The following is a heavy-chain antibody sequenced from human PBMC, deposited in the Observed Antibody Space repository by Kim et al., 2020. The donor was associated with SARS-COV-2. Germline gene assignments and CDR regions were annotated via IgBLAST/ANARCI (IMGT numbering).Heavy chain of an antibody. J-gene: IGHJ3*02. CDR3: AREMVIVVANAFDI. CDR2: MNPNSGNT. V-gene: IGHV1-8*01. Sequence: ASVKVSCKASGYTFTSYDINWVRQATGQGLEWMGWMNPNSGNTGYAQKFQGRVTMTRNTSISTAYMELSSLRSEDTAVYYCAREMVIVVANAFDIWGQGTMVTVSS. D-gene: IGHD3-22*01. CDR1: GYTFTSYD.